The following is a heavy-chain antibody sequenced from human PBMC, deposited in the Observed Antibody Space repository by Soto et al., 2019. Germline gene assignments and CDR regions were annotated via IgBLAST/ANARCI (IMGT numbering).Heavy chain of an antibody. V-gene: IGHV1-18*01. CDR3: ARDQIKYSSSSYFDY. CDR2: ISAYNGNT. D-gene: IGHD6-6*01. CDR1: GYTFTSYG. J-gene: IGHJ4*02. Sequence: ASVKVSCKASGYTFTSYGISWVRQAPGRGLEWMGWISAYNGNTNYAQKLQGRVTMTTDTSTSTAYMELRSLRSDDTAVYYCARDQIKYSSSSYFDYWGQGTLVTVSS.